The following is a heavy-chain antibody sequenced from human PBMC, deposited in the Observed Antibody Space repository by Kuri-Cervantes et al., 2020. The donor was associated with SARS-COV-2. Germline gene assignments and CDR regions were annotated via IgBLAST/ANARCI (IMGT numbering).Heavy chain of an antibody. CDR3: ARNPPRYYYDSSGPSGGWFDP. CDR1: GGSISSYY. CDR2: IYYGGST. V-gene: IGHV4-59*01. J-gene: IGHJ5*02. D-gene: IGHD3-22*01. Sequence: GSLRLSCTVSGGSISSYYWSWIRQPPGKGLEWIGYIYYGGSTNYNPSLKSRVTISVDTSKNQFSLKLSSVTAADTAVYYCARNPPRYYYDSSGPSGGWFDPWGQGTLVTVSS.